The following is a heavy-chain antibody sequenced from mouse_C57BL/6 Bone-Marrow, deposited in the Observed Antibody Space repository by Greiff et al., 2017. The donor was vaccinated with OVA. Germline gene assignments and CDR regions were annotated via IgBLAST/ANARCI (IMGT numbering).Heavy chain of an antibody. D-gene: IGHD1-1*01. CDR2: SRNKANDYTT. V-gene: IGHV7-1*01. J-gene: IGHJ1*03. CDR1: GFTFSDFY. CDR3: AREYYGSSYWYFDV. Sequence: EVQLVESGGGLVQSGRSLRLSCAPSGFTFSDFYMEWVRQAPGKGLEWIAASRNKANDYTTEYSASVKGRFIVSRDTSQSILYLQMNALRAEDTAIYYCAREYYGSSYWYFDVWGTGTTVTVSS.